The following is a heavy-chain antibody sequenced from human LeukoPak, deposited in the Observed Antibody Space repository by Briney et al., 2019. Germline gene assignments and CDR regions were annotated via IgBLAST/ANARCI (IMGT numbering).Heavy chain of an antibody. J-gene: IGHJ4*02. D-gene: IGHD6-19*01. Sequence: PSETLSLTCTVSGGSISSYYWSWIRQPPGKGLEWIGYIYYSGSTNYNPSLKSRVTISVDTSKNQFSLKLSSVTAADTAVYYCASQWLVLDYFDYWSQGTLVTVSS. CDR1: GGSISSYY. V-gene: IGHV4-59*01. CDR3: ASQWLVLDYFDY. CDR2: IYYSGST.